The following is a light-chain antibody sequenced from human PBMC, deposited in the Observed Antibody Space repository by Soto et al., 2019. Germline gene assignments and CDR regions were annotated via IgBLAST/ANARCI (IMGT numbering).Light chain of an antibody. CDR3: SSYTSLNTII. V-gene: IGLV2-14*01. Sequence: QSARLRPTSGLGSPGNPFPTPVFGPSNNIGDSNFVSWYRQYPGGAPQLLLYGVTYRPSEISTRFSGSKSGSTASLTISRLQADDEADYYCSSYTSLNTIIFGGGTKLTVL. CDR1: SNNIGDSNF. J-gene: IGLJ2*01. CDR2: GVT.